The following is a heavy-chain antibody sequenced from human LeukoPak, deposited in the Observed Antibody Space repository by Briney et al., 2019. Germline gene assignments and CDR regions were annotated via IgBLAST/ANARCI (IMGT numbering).Heavy chain of an antibody. Sequence: PSETLSLTCTVSGGSISSYYWSWIRQPPGKGLEWIGYIYYSGSTNYNPSLKSRVTISVDTSKNQFSLKLSSVTAADTAVYYCASSRTYYYDSSGYYFGYWGQGTLVTVSS. D-gene: IGHD3-22*01. J-gene: IGHJ4*02. V-gene: IGHV4-59*08. CDR3: ASSRTYYYDSSGYYFGY. CDR2: IYYSGST. CDR1: GGSISSYY.